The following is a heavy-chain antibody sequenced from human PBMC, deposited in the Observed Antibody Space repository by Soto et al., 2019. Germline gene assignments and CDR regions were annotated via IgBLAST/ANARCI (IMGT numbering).Heavy chain of an antibody. CDR2: IYYSGNT. J-gene: IGHJ4*02. Sequence: PSETLSLTCTVSGGSISSGDYYWSWIRQHPGKGLEWIGYIYYSGNTYYNPSLKSRVTISVDTSKNQFSLMLSSVTAADTAVYYCARHGDTYGLFDYWGQGTLVTVSS. CDR3: ARHGDTYGLFDY. CDR1: GGSISSGDYY. V-gene: IGHV4-30-4*08. D-gene: IGHD5-18*01.